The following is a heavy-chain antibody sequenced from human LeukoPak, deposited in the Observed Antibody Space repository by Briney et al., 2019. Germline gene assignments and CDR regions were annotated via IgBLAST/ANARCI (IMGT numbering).Heavy chain of an antibody. D-gene: IGHD5-18*01. CDR3: ARADGYSYVYGGNNWFGP. V-gene: IGHV1-2*02. CDR1: GYTFTGYY. CDR2: INPNSGGT. Sequence: GASVKVSCKASGYTFTGYYMHWVRQAPGQGLEWMGWINPNSGGTNYAQKFQGRVTMTRDTSISTAYMELSRLRSDDTAVYYCARADGYSYVYGGNNWFGPWGQGTLVTVSS. J-gene: IGHJ5*02.